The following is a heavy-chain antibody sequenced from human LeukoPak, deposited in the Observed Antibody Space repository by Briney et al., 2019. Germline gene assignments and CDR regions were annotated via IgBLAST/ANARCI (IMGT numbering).Heavy chain of an antibody. Sequence: PSQTLSLTCTVSGGSISSGDYYWSWVRQPPGKGLEWIGYIYYSGSTYYNPSLKSRVTISVDTSKNQFSLKLSSVTAADTAVYYCARDRGDSSGYYHYDAFDIWGQGTMVTVSS. CDR2: IYYSGST. CDR3: ARDRGDSSGYYHYDAFDI. V-gene: IGHV4-30-4*08. D-gene: IGHD3-22*01. J-gene: IGHJ3*02. CDR1: GGSISSGDYY.